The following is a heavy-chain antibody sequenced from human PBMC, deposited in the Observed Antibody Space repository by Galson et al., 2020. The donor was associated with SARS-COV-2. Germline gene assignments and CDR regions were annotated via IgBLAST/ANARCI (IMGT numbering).Heavy chain of an antibody. D-gene: IGHD3-22*01. J-gene: IGHJ2*01. CDR1: GYSVSTTNY. CDR2: VYPSGTT. CDR3: ARQGVNMIVLVAVPGWYVDL. V-gene: IGHV4-38-2*02. Sequence: SETLSLTCTVSGYSVSTTNYWGWVRQPPGRGLEWIGSVYPSGTTYYNPSLKSRVTISVDTSKNPFSLRLDSVTAADTALYYCARQGVNMIVLVAVPGWYVDLWGRGTLVTVSP.